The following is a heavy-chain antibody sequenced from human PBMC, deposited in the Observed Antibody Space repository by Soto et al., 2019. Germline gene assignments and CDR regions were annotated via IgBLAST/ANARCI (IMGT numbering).Heavy chain of an antibody. Sequence: QVQLVQSGAEVKKPGASVRVSCKASGYTFTAYYMHWVRQAPGQGLEWMGWSNPNTGDTDYAQKFQGWVTMTRDTAISTVYMELTRLKSDDTAVYFCAREILSGTKDFDYWGQGTLVTVSS. CDR1: GYTFTAYY. J-gene: IGHJ4*02. D-gene: IGHD1-26*01. CDR3: AREILSGTKDFDY. CDR2: SNPNTGDT. V-gene: IGHV1-2*04.